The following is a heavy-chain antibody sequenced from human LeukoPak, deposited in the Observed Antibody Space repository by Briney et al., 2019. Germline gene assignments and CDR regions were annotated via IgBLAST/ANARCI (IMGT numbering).Heavy chain of an antibody. J-gene: IGHJ2*01. CDR3: AAAPPRGYFDL. CDR2: IYYSGST. Sequence: PSETLSLTCTVSGGSIRSYYWSWIRQPPGKGLEWIGYIYYSGSTNYNPSLKSRVTISVDTSKNQFSLKLSSVTAADTAVYYCAAAPPRGYFDLWGRGTLVTVSS. CDR1: GGSIRSYY. V-gene: IGHV4-59*01.